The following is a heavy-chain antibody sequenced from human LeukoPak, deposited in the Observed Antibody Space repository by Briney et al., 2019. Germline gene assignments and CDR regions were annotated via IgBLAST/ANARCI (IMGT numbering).Heavy chain of an antibody. CDR3: ARMNRGNYFDY. V-gene: IGHV2-70*11. CDR2: IDWDDDT. CDR1: GFSLNASGMC. J-gene: IGHJ4*02. D-gene: IGHD7-27*01. Sequence: QTLSLTCTFSGFSLNASGMCVSWIRQPPGKALEWLARIDWDDDTYYSTSLSTRLTISKDTSKNQVVLTMTNMDPVDTATYYCARMNRGNYFDYWGQGTLVTVSS.